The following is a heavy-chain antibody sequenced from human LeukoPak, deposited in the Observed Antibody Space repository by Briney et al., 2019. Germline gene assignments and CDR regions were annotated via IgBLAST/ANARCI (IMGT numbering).Heavy chain of an antibody. J-gene: IGHJ4*02. V-gene: IGHV3-74*01. Sequence: PGGSLRLSCAVSGLSFGNYGMSWVRRAPGKGLVWVSRISTDGSVTSYADSVKGRFTISRDNAKNTMYLQMNSLRAEDTAVYYCARIGGSGSYSGHYFDHWGQGTLVTVSS. CDR2: ISTDGSVT. CDR1: GLSFGNYG. D-gene: IGHD3-10*01. CDR3: ARIGGSGSYSGHYFDH.